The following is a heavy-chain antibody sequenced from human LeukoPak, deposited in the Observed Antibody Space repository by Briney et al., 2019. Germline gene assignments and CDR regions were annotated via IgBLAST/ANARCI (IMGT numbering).Heavy chain of an antibody. D-gene: IGHD6-13*01. CDR1: GGSFSGYY. J-gene: IGHJ4*02. V-gene: IGHV4-34*01. Sequence: SETLSLTCAVYGGSFSGYYWSWIRQPPGKGLEWIGEINHSGSTYYNPSLKSRVTISVDTSKNQFSLKLSSVTAADTAVYYCARQVVPYYFDYWGQGALVTVSS. CDR3: ARQVVPYYFDY. CDR2: INHSGST.